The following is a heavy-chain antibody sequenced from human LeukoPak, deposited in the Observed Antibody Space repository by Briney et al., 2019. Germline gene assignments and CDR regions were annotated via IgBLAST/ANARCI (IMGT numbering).Heavy chain of an antibody. D-gene: IGHD3-10*01. CDR2: ISYDGSNK. CDR3: AKPATLWFGEFSWFDP. V-gene: IGHV3-30*18. Sequence: GGSLRLSCAASGFTFSSYEMNWVRQAPGKGLEWVAVISYDGSNKYYADSVKGRFTISRDNSKNTLYLQMNSLRAEDTAVYCCAKPATLWFGEFSWFDPWGQGTLVTVSS. J-gene: IGHJ5*02. CDR1: GFTFSSYE.